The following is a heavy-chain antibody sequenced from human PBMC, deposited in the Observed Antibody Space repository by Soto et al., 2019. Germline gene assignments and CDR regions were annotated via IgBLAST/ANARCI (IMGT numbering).Heavy chain of an antibody. D-gene: IGHD2-21*01. CDR1: GFTFSSYN. J-gene: IGHJ4*02. Sequence: GGSLRLSCAASGFTFSSYNMHWVRQAPGKGLEWVSSISSTNIIYYADSVKGRFTISRHNSKNTLYLQMNSLRAEDTAVYYCAREGVDIPSFDYWGQGTLVTVSS. V-gene: IGHV3-21*04. CDR2: ISSTNII. CDR3: AREGVDIPSFDY.